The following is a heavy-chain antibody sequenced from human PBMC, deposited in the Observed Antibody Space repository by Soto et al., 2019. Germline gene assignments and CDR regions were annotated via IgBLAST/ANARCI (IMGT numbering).Heavy chain of an antibody. CDR1: GFTFSAYN. V-gene: IGHV3-21*01. D-gene: IGHD3-10*01. Sequence: XGSLLLSCAASGFTFSAYNIYWVRQAPGKGLEWVSFISSTGTYLNYAASLKGRFTISRDNANSSVFLQMDNLSAEDTAVYYCARQLHFGELSLGFWGQGTLVTVSS. J-gene: IGHJ4*02. CDR2: ISSTGTYL. CDR3: ARQLHFGELSLGF.